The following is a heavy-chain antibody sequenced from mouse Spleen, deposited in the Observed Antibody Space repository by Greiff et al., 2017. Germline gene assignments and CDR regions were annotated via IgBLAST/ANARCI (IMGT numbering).Heavy chain of an antibody. Sequence: QVQLQQPGAELVKPGASVKLSCKASGYTFTSYWMHWVKQRPGQGLEWIGEIDPSDSYTNYNQKFKGKATLTVDKSSSTAYMQLSSLTSEDSAVSYCAIYYRYDVSYWYFDVWGAGTTVTVSS. J-gene: IGHJ1*01. D-gene: IGHD2-14*01. CDR3: AIYYRYDVSYWYFDV. V-gene: IGHV1-69*02. CDR2: IDPSDSYT. CDR1: GYTFTSYW.